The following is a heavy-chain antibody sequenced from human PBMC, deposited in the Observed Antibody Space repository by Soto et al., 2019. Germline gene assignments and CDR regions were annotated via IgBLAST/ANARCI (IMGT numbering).Heavy chain of an antibody. CDR3: AKRGSGTFFDY. CDR1: EFTFSSYA. CDR2: ISGSGDST. Sequence: EVQLLESGGGLVQPGGSLRLSCAASEFTFSSYAMNWVRQAPGKGLEWVSVISGSGDSTYYADSVKGRFTISRANSKNTLYLQMNRLRAEDTAVYYCAKRGSGTFFDYWGQGTLVTVSS. V-gene: IGHV3-23*01. D-gene: IGHD3-10*01. J-gene: IGHJ4*02.